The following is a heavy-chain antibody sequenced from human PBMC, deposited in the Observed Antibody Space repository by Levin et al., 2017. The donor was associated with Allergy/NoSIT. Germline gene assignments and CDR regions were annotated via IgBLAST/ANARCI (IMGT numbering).Heavy chain of an antibody. CDR1: DGSISSSYYY. J-gene: IGHJ4*02. D-gene: IGHD4-23*01. Sequence: SETMSLTCSVSDGSISSSYYYVVWIRQPPGKGLEWIGSIYYRGSTYSNPSLKSRVAISVDMSKDQFSLRLSSVTAADTGVYYCATSVRWNRVDDWGQGTLVTVSS. V-gene: IGHV4-39*01. CDR2: IYYRGST. CDR3: ATSVRWNRVDD.